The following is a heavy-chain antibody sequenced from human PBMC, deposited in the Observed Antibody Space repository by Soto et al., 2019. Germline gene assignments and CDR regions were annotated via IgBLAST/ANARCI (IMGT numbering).Heavy chain of an antibody. Sequence: GGSLRLSCAASGFTFSSHTMHWVRQAPGKGLEYVSSISSNGDRTSYVDSVKGRFTISRDNAKNSLYLQMSSLRAEDTALYFCAKSIAVAGSSLSYYYGVDVWGQGTTVTVSS. D-gene: IGHD6-19*01. CDR2: ISSNGDRT. CDR1: GFTFSSHT. V-gene: IGHV3-64*02. CDR3: AKSIAVAGSSLSYYYGVDV. J-gene: IGHJ6*02.